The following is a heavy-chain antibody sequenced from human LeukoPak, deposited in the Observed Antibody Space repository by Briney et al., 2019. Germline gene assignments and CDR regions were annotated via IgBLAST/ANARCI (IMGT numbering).Heavy chain of an antibody. CDR3: ARDGLWFGELLFDY. D-gene: IGHD3-10*01. CDR2: INSDGSST. CDR1: GFTFSSYW. Sequence: PGGSLRLSCAASGFTFSSYWMHWVRQAPGKGLEWVSRINSDGSSTSYADSVKGRFTISRDNAKNTLYLQMNSLRAEDTAVYYCARDGLWFGELLFDYWGQGTLVTVSS. V-gene: IGHV3-74*01. J-gene: IGHJ4*02.